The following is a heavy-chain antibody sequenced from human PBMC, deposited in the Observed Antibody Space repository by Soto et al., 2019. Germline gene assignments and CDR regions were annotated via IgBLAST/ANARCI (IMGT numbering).Heavy chain of an antibody. J-gene: IGHJ4*02. V-gene: IGHV4-34*01. Sequence: SETLSLTCVVYGGSFSGYYWSWIRQPPGKGLEWIGEINHSGSTNYNPSLKSRVTISVDTSKNQFSLKLSSVTAADTAVYYCARGLAMPAIAAPGYFDYWGQGTLVTVS. CDR2: INHSGST. D-gene: IGHD6-13*01. CDR3: ARGLAMPAIAAPGYFDY. CDR1: GGSFSGYY.